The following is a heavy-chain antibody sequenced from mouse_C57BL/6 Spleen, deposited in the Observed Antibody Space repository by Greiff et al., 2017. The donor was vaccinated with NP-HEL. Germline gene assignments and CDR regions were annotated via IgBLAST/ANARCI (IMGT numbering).Heavy chain of an antibody. J-gene: IGHJ2*01. CDR2: TNTTNGRT. V-gene: IGHV1S81*02. Sequence: QVQLQQSGAELVKAGASVKMSCKASGYTFTSYWMHWVKQRLGQGLEGFAETNTTNGRTYYNEKFKSKATLTVDKSPITAYMLLSAPPFEDSAVYYCARIKKIVATYFAYWGQGTTLTVSS. CDR3: ARIKKIVATYFAY. D-gene: IGHD1-1*01. CDR1: GYTFTSYW.